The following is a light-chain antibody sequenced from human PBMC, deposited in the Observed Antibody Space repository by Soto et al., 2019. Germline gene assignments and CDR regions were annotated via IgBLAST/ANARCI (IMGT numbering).Light chain of an antibody. CDR1: QSVGNF. CDR3: QQRRNWPLT. Sequence: EIVLAQSPATLSLSPGERATLSCRASQSVGNFLAWYQHKPGQAPRLLILNASTRATGLPPRFSGSGSGTDFTLTISRLEPEDCAVYYCQQRRNWPLTFGGGTKVEIK. J-gene: IGKJ4*01. V-gene: IGKV3-11*01. CDR2: NAS.